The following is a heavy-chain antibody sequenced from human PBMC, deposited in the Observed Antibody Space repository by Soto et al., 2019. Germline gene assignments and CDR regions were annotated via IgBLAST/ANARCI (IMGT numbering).Heavy chain of an antibody. V-gene: IGHV3-23*01. CDR1: GFIFDSYA. CDR3: ANGRYFDSSGGCANY. Sequence: EVKLLESGGGLIPPGASARLSCVTSGFIFDSYAMSWVRQSPGRGLEWVAAISGSGHATYYTRSVQGRFLISRDKSKKTVFLQMNNLRAEDTAVYYCANGRYFDSSGGCANYWGLGTLVTVSS. CDR2: ISGSGHAT. J-gene: IGHJ4*02. D-gene: IGHD3-22*01.